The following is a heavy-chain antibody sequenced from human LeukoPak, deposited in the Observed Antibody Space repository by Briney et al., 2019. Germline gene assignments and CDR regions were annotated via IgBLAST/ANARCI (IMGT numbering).Heavy chain of an antibody. J-gene: IGHJ6*02. CDR1: GFAFTSYG. CDR2: ISASGGST. CDR3: AKDLSPLYYYYGMDV. D-gene: IGHD2/OR15-2a*01. Sequence: GGSLRLSCAASGFAFTSYGMSWVRQAPGKGLEWVSAISASGGSTYYADSVKGRFTISRDNSKDTLYLQISRLRAEDTAVYYCAKDLSPLYYYYGMDVWGQGTTVTVSS. V-gene: IGHV3-23*01.